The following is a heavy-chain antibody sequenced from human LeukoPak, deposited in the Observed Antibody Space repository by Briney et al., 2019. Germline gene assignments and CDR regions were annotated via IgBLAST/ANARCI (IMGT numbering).Heavy chain of an antibody. CDR3: ARYCSGGDSCLPDWQDYYYYMDV. V-gene: IGHV4-61*02. Sequence: SQTLSLTCTVSGGSISSGSYYWSWIRQPAGKGLEWIGRIYASGSTNYNPSLKSRISLSVDTSKNQFSLKLSSVTAADTAVYYCARYCSGGDSCLPDWQDYYYYMDVWGKGTTVTVSS. J-gene: IGHJ6*03. CDR2: IYASGST. D-gene: IGHD2-15*01. CDR1: GGSISSGSYY.